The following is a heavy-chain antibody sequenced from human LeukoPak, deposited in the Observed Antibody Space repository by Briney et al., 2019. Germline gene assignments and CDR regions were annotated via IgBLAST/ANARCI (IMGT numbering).Heavy chain of an antibody. CDR3: ARGEVVVVTANNWFDP. V-gene: IGHV1-18*01. CDR2: ISAYNGNT. J-gene: IGHJ5*02. D-gene: IGHD2-21*02. Sequence: ASVKVSCKASGYTFTSYGISWVRQAPGQGLEWMGWISAYNGNTNYAQKLQGRVTMTTDTSTSTAYMELRSLRSDDTAVYYGARGEVVVVTANNWFDPGGKGTLVTVSP. CDR1: GYTFTSYG.